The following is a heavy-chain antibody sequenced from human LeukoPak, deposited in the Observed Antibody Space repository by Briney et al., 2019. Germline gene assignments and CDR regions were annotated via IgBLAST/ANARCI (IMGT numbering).Heavy chain of an antibody. J-gene: IGHJ3*02. CDR2: IYPGDSDT. Sequence: GESLNISCQGSGYSFTSYWLGWVRQMPGKGLEWMGIIYPGDSDTRYSPSFQGQVTISADKSISTAYLQWSSLKASDTAMYYCARKGITMVRGVITAFDIWGQGTMVTVSS. V-gene: IGHV5-51*01. CDR3: ARKGITMVRGVITAFDI. CDR1: GYSFTSYW. D-gene: IGHD3-10*01.